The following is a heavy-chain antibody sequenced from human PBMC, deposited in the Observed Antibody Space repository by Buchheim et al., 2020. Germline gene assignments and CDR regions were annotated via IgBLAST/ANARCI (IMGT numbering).Heavy chain of an antibody. J-gene: IGHJ4*02. CDR1: GGSISSGGYY. D-gene: IGHD6-13*01. CDR2: IYYSGST. CDR3: ARSIAAAGTSRLPQEFDY. V-gene: IGHV4-31*03. Sequence: QVQLQESGPGLVKPSQTLSLTCTVSGGSISSGGYYWSWIRQHPGKGLEWIGYIYYSGSTYYNPSLKSRVTISVDTSKNHFSLKLSSVTAADMAVYYCARSIAAAGTSRLPQEFDYWGQGTL.